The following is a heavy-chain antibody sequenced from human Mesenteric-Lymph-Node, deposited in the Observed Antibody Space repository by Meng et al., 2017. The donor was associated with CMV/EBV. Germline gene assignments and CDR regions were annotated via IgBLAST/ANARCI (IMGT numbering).Heavy chain of an antibody. V-gene: IGHV3-23*01. D-gene: IGHD5-18*01. CDR1: GFTFSSYA. Sequence: GGSLRLSCAASGFTFSSYAMSWVRQAPGKGLEWVSAISGSGGSTYYADSVKGRFTISRDNSKNTLYLQMNSLRAEDTAVYYCAKGYPWIQPPSDGMDVWGQGTTVTVSS. CDR3: AKGYPWIQPPSDGMDV. J-gene: IGHJ6*02. CDR2: ISGSGGST.